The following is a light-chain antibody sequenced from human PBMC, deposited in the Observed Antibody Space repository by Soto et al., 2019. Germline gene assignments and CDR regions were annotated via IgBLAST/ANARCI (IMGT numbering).Light chain of an antibody. V-gene: IGLV2-14*03. J-gene: IGLJ1*01. Sequence: QSALTQPASGSGFPGQSITISCTGTSSDVGGYNYVSWYQHHPGKAPKLIIYDVTNRPSGVSNPFSGSKSGNTASLTISGLQPEDEADYYCSSYTPSNTRQIVFGTGTKLTVL. CDR1: SSDVGGYNY. CDR2: DVT. CDR3: SSYTPSNTRQIV.